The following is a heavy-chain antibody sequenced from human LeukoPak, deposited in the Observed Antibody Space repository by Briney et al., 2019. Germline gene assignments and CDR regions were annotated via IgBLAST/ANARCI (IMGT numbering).Heavy chain of an antibody. CDR1: GFTFSSYA. CDR2: ISGSGGST. V-gene: IGHV3-23*01. CDR3: ARDRGSGYSACPDS. J-gene: IGHJ4*02. Sequence: GGSLRLSCAASGFTFSSYAMSWVRQAPGKGLEWVSAISGSGGSTYYADPVKGRFTISRDNSKNTLYLQMNSLRAEDTAVYYCARDRGSGYSACPDSWGQGTLVTVSS. D-gene: IGHD5-12*01.